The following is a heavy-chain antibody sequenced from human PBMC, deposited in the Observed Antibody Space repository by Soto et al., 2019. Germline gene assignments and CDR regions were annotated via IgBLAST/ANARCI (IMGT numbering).Heavy chain of an antibody. Sequence: SETLSLTCTFSGGSISSSSYYWGWIRQPPGKGLEWIGSIYYSGSTYYNPSLKSRVTISVDTSKNQFSLKLSSVTAADTAVYYCARLLLWFGEPYGMDVWGQGTTVTVSS. CDR2: IYYSGST. D-gene: IGHD3-10*01. CDR1: GGSISSSSYY. V-gene: IGHV4-39*01. CDR3: ARLLLWFGEPYGMDV. J-gene: IGHJ6*02.